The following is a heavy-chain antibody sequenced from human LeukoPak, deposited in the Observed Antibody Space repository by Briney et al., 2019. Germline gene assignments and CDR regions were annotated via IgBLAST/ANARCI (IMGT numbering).Heavy chain of an antibody. D-gene: IGHD5/OR15-5a*01. J-gene: IGHJ6*03. V-gene: IGHV3-33*08. CDR1: GFTFSSYG. CDR3: ARSLAYMDV. Sequence: PGGSLRLSCAASGFTFSSYGMHWVRQAPGKGLEWVAVIWYGGSNKYYADSVKGRFTISRDNSKNTLYLQMNSLRAEDTAVYYCARSLAYMDVWGKGTTVTVSS. CDR2: IWYGGSNK.